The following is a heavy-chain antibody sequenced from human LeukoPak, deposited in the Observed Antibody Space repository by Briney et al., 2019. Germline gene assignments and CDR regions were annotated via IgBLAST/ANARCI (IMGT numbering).Heavy chain of an antibody. D-gene: IGHD4-11*01. V-gene: IGHV1-46*01. Sequence: AASVKVSCKASEYTFTSYAMNWVRQAPGQGLEWMGIINPIGGTTDYAQKFQGRVTMTRDTSTSTVYMELSSLRSEDTAVYYCARQQGLQNLNFDYWGQGTLVTVSS. CDR2: INPIGGTT. CDR1: EYTFTSYA. CDR3: ARQQGLQNLNFDY. J-gene: IGHJ4*02.